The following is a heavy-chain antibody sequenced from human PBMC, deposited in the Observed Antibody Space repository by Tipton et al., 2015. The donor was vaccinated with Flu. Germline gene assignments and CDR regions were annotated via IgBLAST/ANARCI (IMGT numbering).Heavy chain of an antibody. CDR1: GGPVSSYY. J-gene: IGHJ4*02. Sequence: TLSLTCTVSGGPVSSYYWSWIRQPPGEGLEWIGYIYYTGSTNYNPSLKSRVTISVDTSKNQFSVKLDSVTAADTAVYYCARDRVDSSGFIDYWGQGTLVTVSS. CDR3: ARDRVDSSGFIDY. CDR2: IYYTGST. V-gene: IGHV4-59*02. D-gene: IGHD3-22*01.